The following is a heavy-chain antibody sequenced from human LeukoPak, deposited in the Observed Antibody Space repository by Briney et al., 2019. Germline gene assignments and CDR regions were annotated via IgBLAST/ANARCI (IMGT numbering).Heavy chain of an antibody. D-gene: IGHD3-22*01. V-gene: IGHV5-51*01. CDR3: ARRVDSSDSSDAFDI. CDR1: GYRFSSYW. J-gene: IGHJ3*02. Sequence: GEALKISCKCSGYRFSSYWIGWVRQMPGKGLECMGIIYPGDSDTRYGPSFQGRITISGDKSISAAYVQWSSLKASDTAMYYCARRVDSSDSSDAFDIWGQGTMVTVSS. CDR2: IYPGDSDT.